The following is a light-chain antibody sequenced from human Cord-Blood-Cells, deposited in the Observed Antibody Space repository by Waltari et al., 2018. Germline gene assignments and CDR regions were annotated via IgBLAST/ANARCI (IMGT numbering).Light chain of an antibody. CDR3: CSYAGSRV. CDR2: EGS. CDR1: SSDVGSDNL. J-gene: IGLJ3*02. V-gene: IGLV2-23*01. Sequence: QSALTQPASVSGSPGQSITISCTGTSSDVGSDNLVSWYQQHPGKAPKLMIYEGSKRPSGVSNRFSRSKSGNTASLTISGLQAEDEADYYCCSYAGSRVFGGGTKLTVL.